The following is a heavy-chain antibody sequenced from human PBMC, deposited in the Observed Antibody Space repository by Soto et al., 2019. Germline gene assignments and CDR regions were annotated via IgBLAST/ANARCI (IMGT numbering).Heavy chain of an antibody. V-gene: IGHV3-23*01. Sequence: GGSLRLSCAASGFTFSSYAMSWVRQAPGKGLEWVSAISGSGGSTYYADSVKGRFTISRDNSKNTLYLQMNSLRAEDTAVYYCAKVGPRAVAFSGALDYWGQGTLVTVSS. J-gene: IGHJ4*02. CDR2: ISGSGGST. CDR1: GFTFSSYA. CDR3: AKVGPRAVAFSGALDY. D-gene: IGHD6-19*01.